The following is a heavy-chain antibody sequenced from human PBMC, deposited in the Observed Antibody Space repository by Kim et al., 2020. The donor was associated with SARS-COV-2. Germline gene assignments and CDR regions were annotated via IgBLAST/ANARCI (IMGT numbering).Heavy chain of an antibody. CDR2: IHYSGST. CDR1: GASVSSGDFF. D-gene: IGHD6-25*01. V-gene: IGHV4-31*03. Sequence: SETLSLTCSVSGASVSSGDFFWSWIRQHPGKGLEWIGYIHYSGSTYYNPSLKNRVTISEDSSDNQFSLKLNSVTAADTAVYYCARGALTTAGGLDVWGQGTTVIVS. CDR3: ARGALTTAGGLDV. J-gene: IGHJ6*02.